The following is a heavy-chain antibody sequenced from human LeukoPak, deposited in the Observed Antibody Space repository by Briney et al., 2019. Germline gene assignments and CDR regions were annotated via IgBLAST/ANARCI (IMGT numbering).Heavy chain of an antibody. CDR3: AREGTYYYDSSAHHAIHT. CDR1: GGSFSGYY. Sequence: KPSETLSLTCAVYGGSFSGYYWSWIRQPPGKGLEWIGEINHSGSTNYNPSLKSRVTISVDTSKNQFSLNLSSVTAADTAVYYCAREGTYYYDSSAHHAIHTWGPGTMVTVSP. J-gene: IGHJ3*02. V-gene: IGHV4-34*01. CDR2: INHSGST. D-gene: IGHD3-22*01.